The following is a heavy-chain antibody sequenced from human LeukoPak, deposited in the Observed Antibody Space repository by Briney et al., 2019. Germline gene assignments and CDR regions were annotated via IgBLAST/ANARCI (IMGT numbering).Heavy chain of an antibody. J-gene: IGHJ6*03. Sequence: SETLSLTCAVYGGSFSGYYWSWIRQPPGKGLEWIGEINHSGSTNYNPSLKSRVTISVDTSKNQFSLELSSVTAADTAVYYCARGPYSGSPRGYYMNVWGKGTTVTVSS. CDR3: ARGPYSGSPRGYYMNV. V-gene: IGHV4-34*01. CDR2: INHSGST. CDR1: GGSFSGYY. D-gene: IGHD1-26*01.